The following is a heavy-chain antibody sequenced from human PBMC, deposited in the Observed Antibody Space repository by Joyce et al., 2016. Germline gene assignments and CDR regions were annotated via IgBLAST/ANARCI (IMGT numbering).Heavy chain of an antibody. CDR1: GFTFSSYA. CDR2: ISGGGGTS. J-gene: IGHJ4*02. V-gene: IGHV3-23*01. CDR3: AKMTTVTTGIDS. D-gene: IGHD4-17*01. Sequence: EVQLLDSGGGLVQTGGSLRLSCAASGFTFSSYAMSWVRRAPGKGLKWVSGISGGGGTSYAADSVRGRCTISRDNSNHPLYLQMNSLTAEETARYYCAKMTTVTTGIDSWGQGTLVTVSS.